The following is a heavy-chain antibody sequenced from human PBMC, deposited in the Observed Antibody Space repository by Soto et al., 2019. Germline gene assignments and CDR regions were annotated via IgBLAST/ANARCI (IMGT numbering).Heavy chain of an antibody. Sequence: QVQLVQSGAEVKKPGASVKVSCKASGYTFTSYDINWVRQATGQGLEWMGWMNPNSGNTAYAQKLQGSVTMTRNTSISTAYMELSSLRSEDPAVYYCARERSAAGTGWFDPWGQGTLVTVSS. V-gene: IGHV1-8*01. D-gene: IGHD6-13*01. J-gene: IGHJ5*02. CDR2: MNPNSGNT. CDR3: ARERSAAGTGWFDP. CDR1: GYTFTSYD.